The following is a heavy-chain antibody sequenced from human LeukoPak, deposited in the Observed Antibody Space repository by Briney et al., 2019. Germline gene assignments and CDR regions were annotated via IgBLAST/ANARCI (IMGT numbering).Heavy chain of an antibody. CDR2: IYHTGST. Sequence: SETLSLTCTVSGASITSYYWSWIRQPPGKGLEWIGYIYHTGSTNYNPSLKGRGTMSVDTTKNQFPLLLTSVTSADTAVYFCARDRWFDFWGQGTLVTVSS. V-gene: IGHV4-59*01. CDR3: ARDRWFDF. J-gene: IGHJ5*01. CDR1: GASITSYY.